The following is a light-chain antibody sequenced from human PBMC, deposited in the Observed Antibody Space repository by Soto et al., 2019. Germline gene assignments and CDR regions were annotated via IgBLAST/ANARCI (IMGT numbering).Light chain of an antibody. J-gene: IGLJ1*01. Sequence: QSALTQPASVSGSPGQSITISCTGTSSDVGSYNLVSWYQQHPGKAPKLMIYEGSKRPSGVSNRFSGSKSGNTASLTISGPQAEDEADYYCCSYAGSSTSFGTGTKVTVL. CDR1: SSDVGSYNL. V-gene: IGLV2-23*01. CDR3: CSYAGSSTS. CDR2: EGS.